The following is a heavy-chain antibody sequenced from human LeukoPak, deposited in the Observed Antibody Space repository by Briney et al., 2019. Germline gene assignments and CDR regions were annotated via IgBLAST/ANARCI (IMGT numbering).Heavy chain of an antibody. CDR2: IYSGGST. V-gene: IGHV3-66*01. Sequence: PGGSLRLSCAASGLTVSINYMSWVRQAPGKGLEWVAIIYSGGSTYYADSVKGRFTISRDNSKNTLYLQMNSLRADDTATYYCARDRGGIAAAGDYWGQGTLVTVSS. CDR3: ARDRGGIAAAGDY. J-gene: IGHJ4*02. D-gene: IGHD6-13*01. CDR1: GLTVSINY.